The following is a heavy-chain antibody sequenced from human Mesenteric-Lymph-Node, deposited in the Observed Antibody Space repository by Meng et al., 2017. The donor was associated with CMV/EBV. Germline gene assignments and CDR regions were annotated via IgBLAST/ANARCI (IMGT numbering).Heavy chain of an antibody. CDR1: GFTFDDYA. D-gene: IGHD5/OR15-5a*01. J-gene: IGHJ6*02. V-gene: IGHV3-9*01. Sequence: SLKISCAASGFTFDDYAMHWVRQAPGKGLEWVSGISWNSGSIGYADSVKGRFTISRDNSKDTLYLQVNSLGLEDTAVYYCARHHTDDGMDVWGQGTTVTVSS. CDR2: ISWNSGSI. CDR3: ARHHTDDGMDV.